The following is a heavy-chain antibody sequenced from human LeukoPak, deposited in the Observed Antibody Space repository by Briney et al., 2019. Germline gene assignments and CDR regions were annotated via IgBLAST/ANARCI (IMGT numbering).Heavy chain of an antibody. CDR2: INPSGGNT. Sequence: ASVKVSCKASGYTFTSYYMHWVRQAPGQGLEWMGIINPSGGNTSYAQKFQGRVTMTRDTSTSTVYMELSSLRSEDTAVYYCAKGGRITMIVVVMGDFDLWGRGTLVTVSS. J-gene: IGHJ2*01. CDR1: GYTFTSYY. D-gene: IGHD3-22*01. CDR3: AKGGRITMIVVVMGDFDL. V-gene: IGHV1-46*01.